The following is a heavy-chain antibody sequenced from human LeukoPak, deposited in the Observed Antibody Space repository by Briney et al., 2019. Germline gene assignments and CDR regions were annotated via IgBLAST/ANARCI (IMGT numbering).Heavy chain of an antibody. CDR3: ASGSGTKGGLDY. D-gene: IGHD1-26*01. V-gene: IGHV3-7*02. CDR1: GFTFSSYW. J-gene: IGHJ4*02. CDR2: IKEDGSEK. Sequence: PGGSLRLSCEASGFTFSSYWMSWVRQAPGKGLEWVANIKEDGSEKDYMDSVKGRFTISRDNAKNSLYLQMNSLRAEDTAVYYCASGSGTKGGLDYWGQGTLVTVSS.